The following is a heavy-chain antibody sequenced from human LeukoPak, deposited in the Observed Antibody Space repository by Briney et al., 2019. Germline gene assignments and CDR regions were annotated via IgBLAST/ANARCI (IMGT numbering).Heavy chain of an antibody. J-gene: IGHJ5*01. Sequence: GASVKVSCKASGYTFTASYMHWVRQAPGQGLEWMGWINPNSGGTKYAQRFLGRVTMSTDTSISTAYMELSSLQSDDTAVYYCARAGGNSWFDSWGQGTLVTVSS. CDR2: INPNSGGT. CDR1: GYTFTASY. D-gene: IGHD3-16*01. CDR3: ARAGGNSWFDS. V-gene: IGHV1-2*02.